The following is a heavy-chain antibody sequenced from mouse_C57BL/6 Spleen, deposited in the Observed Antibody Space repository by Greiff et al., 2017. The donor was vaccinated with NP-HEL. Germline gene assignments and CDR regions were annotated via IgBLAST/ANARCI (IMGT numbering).Heavy chain of an antibody. CDR1: GYTFTSYW. J-gene: IGHJ2*01. CDR2: IDPSDSYT. V-gene: IGHV1-50*01. CDR3: ARGRWFDY. Sequence: QVQLQQSGAELVKPGASVKLSCKASGYTFTSYWMQWVKQRPGQGLEWIGEIDPSDSYTNYNQKFKGKATLTVDTSSSTAYMQLSSLTSEDSAVYYCARGRWFDYWGQGTTLTVSS.